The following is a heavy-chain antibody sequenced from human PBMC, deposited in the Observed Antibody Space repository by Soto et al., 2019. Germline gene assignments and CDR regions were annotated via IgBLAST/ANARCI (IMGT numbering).Heavy chain of an antibody. CDR3: ARRIIVLEIFVY. CDR1: GGSITYY. D-gene: IGHD3-10*01. V-gene: IGHV4-59*08. Sequence: SETLSLTCTVSGGSITYYCSWMRLSPGKGLEWIGYINSNGYSSYNPSLKSRVTISVDTSKNLFSLKLKSVTAADTAVYYCARRIIVLEIFVYWGQGTVVTVPS. CDR2: INSNGYS. J-gene: IGHJ4*02.